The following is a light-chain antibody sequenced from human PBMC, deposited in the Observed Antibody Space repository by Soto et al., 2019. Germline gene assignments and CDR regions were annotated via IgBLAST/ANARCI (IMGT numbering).Light chain of an antibody. V-gene: IGKV3-20*01. Sequence: EIVLTQSPATLSLSPGERATLSFRASQSVSSYLAWYQQKPGQAPRLLIYDASNRATGIPARFSGSGSGTDFTLTISRLEPEDFAVYYCQQYGSSPTWTFGQGTKVDIK. CDR2: DAS. CDR3: QQYGSSPTWT. J-gene: IGKJ1*01. CDR1: QSVSSY.